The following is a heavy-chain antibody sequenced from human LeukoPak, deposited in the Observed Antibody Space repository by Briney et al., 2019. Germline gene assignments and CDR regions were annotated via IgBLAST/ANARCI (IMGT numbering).Heavy chain of an antibody. CDR2: IDPSDSYT. Sequence: GESLKISCKGSGYSFTSYWISWVRQMPGKGLEWMGRIDPSDSYTNYGPSFQGHVTISADKSISTAYLQWSSLKASDTAMYYCARRRKAYDSSGYYLYYFGYWGQGTLVTVSS. CDR3: ARRRKAYDSSGYYLYYFGY. D-gene: IGHD3-22*01. V-gene: IGHV5-10-1*01. CDR1: GYSFTSYW. J-gene: IGHJ4*02.